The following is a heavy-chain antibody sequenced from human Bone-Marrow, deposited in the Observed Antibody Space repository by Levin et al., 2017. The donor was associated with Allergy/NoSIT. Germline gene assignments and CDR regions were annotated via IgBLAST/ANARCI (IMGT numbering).Heavy chain of an antibody. J-gene: IGHJ6*02. CDR2: IYYSGST. Sequence: SQTLSLTCTVSGGSISSGDYYWSWIRQPPGKGLEWIGYIYYSGSTYYNPSLKSRVTISVDTSKNQFSLKLSSVTAADTAVYYCARGFGSSWLTGYYYYYYGMDVWGQGTTVTVSS. D-gene: IGHD6-13*01. CDR1: GGSISSGDYY. V-gene: IGHV4-30-4*01. CDR3: ARGFGSSWLTGYYYYYYGMDV.